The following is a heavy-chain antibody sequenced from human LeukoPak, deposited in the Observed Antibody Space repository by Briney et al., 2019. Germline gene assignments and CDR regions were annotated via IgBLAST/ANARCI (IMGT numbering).Heavy chain of an antibody. Sequence: SETLSLTCTVSGGSISSSSYYWGWIRQPPGKGLEWIGRIYYSGSTYYNPSLKSRVPISVDKSKNQFSLKLSSVTAADTAVYYCARRGYCSDGSCYRGAFDIWGQGTMVTVSP. CDR1: GGSISSSSYY. V-gene: IGHV4-39*01. CDR3: ARRGYCSDGSCYRGAFDI. J-gene: IGHJ3*02. CDR2: IYYSGST. D-gene: IGHD2-15*01.